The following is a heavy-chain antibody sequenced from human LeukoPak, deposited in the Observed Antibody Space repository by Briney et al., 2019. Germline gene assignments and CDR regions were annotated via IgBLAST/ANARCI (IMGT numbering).Heavy chain of an antibody. CDR2: IYYNGHT. CDR3: ARDGRGYSSGWWRY. D-gene: IGHD6-19*01. CDR1: GFTFSDYY. J-gene: IGHJ4*02. Sequence: GSLRLSCAASGFTFSDYYMSWIRQPPGKGLEWIGSIYYNGHTYSNPSLESRVTMSVDTSNNQFSLKLSSVTAADTAVYYCARDGRGYSSGWWRYWGQGTLVTVSS. V-gene: IGHV4-38-2*02.